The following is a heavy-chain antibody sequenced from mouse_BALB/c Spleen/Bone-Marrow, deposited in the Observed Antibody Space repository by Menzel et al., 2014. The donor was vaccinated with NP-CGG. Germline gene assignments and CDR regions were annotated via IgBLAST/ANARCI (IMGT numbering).Heavy chain of an antibody. J-gene: IGHJ4*01. CDR2: INPSNGGT. V-gene: IGHV1S81*02. CDR3: TRYGYDPLYAMDY. CDR1: GYTFTSYY. Sequence: VQLQQSGAELVKPGASVKLSSKASGYTFTSYYMYWVKQRPGQGLEWIGGINPSNGGTNFNEKFKSKATLTVDKSSSTAYMQLSSLTSEDSAVYYCTRYGYDPLYAMDYWGQGTSVTVSS. D-gene: IGHD2-3*01.